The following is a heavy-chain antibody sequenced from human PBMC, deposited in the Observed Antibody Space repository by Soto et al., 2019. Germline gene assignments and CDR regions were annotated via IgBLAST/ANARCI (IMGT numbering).Heavy chain of an antibody. Sequence: EVQLLESGGGLVQPGGSLRLSCAASGFTFSDHGMSWVRQAPVKGPEWVSAISGSVGSTYYADSGKGRFTISRDNSNNTLYLQMNSLRDEDTAVYYGAKDRTIASRNFDDWGQGALVTVSS. J-gene: IGHJ4*02. V-gene: IGHV3-23*01. CDR3: AKDRTIASRNFDD. CDR1: GFTFSDHG. D-gene: IGHD6-6*01. CDR2: ISGSVGST.